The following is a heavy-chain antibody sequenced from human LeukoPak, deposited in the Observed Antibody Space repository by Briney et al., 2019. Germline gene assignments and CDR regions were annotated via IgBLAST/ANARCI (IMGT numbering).Heavy chain of an antibody. D-gene: IGHD1-20*01. CDR1: GGSISSYY. V-gene: IGHV4-59*01. CDR3: ARGGVTGTIWVDYYFDY. Sequence: PSETLSLTCTVSGGSISSYYWSWIRQPPGKGLEWIGYIYYSGSTNYNPSLKSRVTISVDTSKNQFSLKLSSVTAADTAVYYCARGGVTGTIWVDYYFDYWGQGTLVTVSS. CDR2: IYYSGST. J-gene: IGHJ4*02.